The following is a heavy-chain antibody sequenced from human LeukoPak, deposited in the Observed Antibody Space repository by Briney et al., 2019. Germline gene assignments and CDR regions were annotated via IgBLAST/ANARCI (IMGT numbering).Heavy chain of an antibody. CDR2: IAGSADRT. V-gene: IGHV3-23*01. CDR3: AKRAYPHYFDY. CDR1: GFTFSTSG. Sequence: AGGSLRLSCANSGFTFSTSGMSWVRQSPGKGLEWVSTIAGSADRTYYADSVEGRFTISRDNSKNALYLQMNSLRAEDTAIYYCAKRAYPHYFDYWGQGTLVTVSS. J-gene: IGHJ4*02.